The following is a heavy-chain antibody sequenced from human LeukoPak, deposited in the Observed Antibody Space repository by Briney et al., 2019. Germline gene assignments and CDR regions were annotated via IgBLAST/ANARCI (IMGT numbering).Heavy chain of an antibody. J-gene: IGHJ5*01. D-gene: IGHD5-18*01. Sequence: SETLSLTCTMSGGSISSSSYYWAWNRQPPGKGLEWIGSIYYSGSTYYNPSPQSRVTISVDTSKNQFSLKLSSVTAADTAVYYCARVSRGYNRPNWFDPWGLGTLVTVSS. CDR3: ARVSRGYNRPNWFDP. CDR1: GGSISSSSYY. CDR2: IYYSGST. V-gene: IGHV4-39*01.